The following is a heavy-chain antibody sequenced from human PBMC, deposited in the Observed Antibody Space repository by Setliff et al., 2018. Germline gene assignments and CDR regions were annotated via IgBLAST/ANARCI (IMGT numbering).Heavy chain of an antibody. J-gene: IGHJ3*02. CDR2: INHSGST. CDR3: ARDPTLIAVAGKAFDI. CDR1: GGSFSGYY. V-gene: IGHV4-34*01. Sequence: SETLSLTCAVYGGSFSGYYWSWIRQPTGKGLEWIGEINHSGSTNYNPSLKSRVTITVDTSKNQFSLKLSSVTAAHTAVYYCARDPTLIAVAGKAFDIWGQGTMVTVSS. D-gene: IGHD6-19*01.